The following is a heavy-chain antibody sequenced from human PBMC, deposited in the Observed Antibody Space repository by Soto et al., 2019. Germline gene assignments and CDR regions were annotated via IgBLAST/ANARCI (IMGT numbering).Heavy chain of an antibody. CDR3: ARVQVNDFLTVFFSSYYYMDV. CDR1: GYTFTSYG. Sequence: ASVKVSCKASGYTFTSYGISWVRQAPGQGLEWMGWISAYNGNTNYAQKLQGRVTMTTDTSTSTAYMELRSLRSDDTAVYYCARVQVNDFLTVFFSSYYYMDVGGKGPTVTVT. J-gene: IGHJ6*03. D-gene: IGHD3-9*01. CDR2: ISAYNGNT. V-gene: IGHV1-18*01.